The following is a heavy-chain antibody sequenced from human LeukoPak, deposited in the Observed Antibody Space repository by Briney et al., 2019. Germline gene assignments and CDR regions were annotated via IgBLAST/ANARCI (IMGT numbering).Heavy chain of an antibody. CDR2: IIPIFCTA. D-gene: IGHD5-18*01. CDR3: ARDQGYRYGYGDFDY. V-gene: IGHV1-69*13. CDR1: GGTFRSYA. J-gene: IGHJ4*02. Sequence: SVKVSCKASGGTFRSYAISWVRQAPGQGLEWMGGIIPIFCTANYAQKFQGRVTITADESTSTAYMELSSLRSEDTAVYYCARDQGYRYGYGDFDYWGQGTLVTVSS.